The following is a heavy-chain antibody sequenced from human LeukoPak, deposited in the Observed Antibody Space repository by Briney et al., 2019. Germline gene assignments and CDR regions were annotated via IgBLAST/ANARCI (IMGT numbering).Heavy chain of an antibody. CDR2: IYYSGST. CDR3: ARDMGIVVVPAALVGDWFDP. D-gene: IGHD2-2*01. Sequence: SETLSLTCTVSGGSISSSSYYWGWIRQPPGKGLEWIGSIYYSGSTYYNPSLKSRVTMSVDTSKNQFSLKLSSVTAADTAVYYCARDMGIVVVPAALVGDWFDPWGQGTLVTVSS. J-gene: IGHJ5*02. V-gene: IGHV4-39*07. CDR1: GGSISSSSYY.